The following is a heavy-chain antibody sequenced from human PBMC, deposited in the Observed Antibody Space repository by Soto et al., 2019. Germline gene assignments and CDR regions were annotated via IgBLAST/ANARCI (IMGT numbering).Heavy chain of an antibody. Sequence: GGSLRLSCAASGFTFSSYAMSWVRQAPGEGLEWVSAISGSGGSTYYADSVKGRFTISRDNSKNTLYLQMNSLRAEDTAVYYCAKDAAMVRGVIITAYYYYYMDVWGKGTTVTVSS. CDR3: AKDAAMVRGVIITAYYYYYMDV. CDR2: ISGSGGST. D-gene: IGHD3-10*01. V-gene: IGHV3-23*01. J-gene: IGHJ6*03. CDR1: GFTFSSYA.